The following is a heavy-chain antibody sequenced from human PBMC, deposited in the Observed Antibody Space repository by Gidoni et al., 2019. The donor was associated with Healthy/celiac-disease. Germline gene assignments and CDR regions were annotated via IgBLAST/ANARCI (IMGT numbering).Heavy chain of an antibody. CDR3: ARTFPYSSGWFGEYYYYGMDV. J-gene: IGHJ6*02. Sequence: QVQLVQSGAEVKKPGASVKVSCKASGYTFTSYGSSWVRQAPGQGLEWMGWISAYNGNTNYAQKHQGRVTMPTDTSTSTAYMELRSLRSDDTAVYYCARTFPYSSGWFGEYYYYGMDVWGQGTTVTVSS. CDR2: ISAYNGNT. D-gene: IGHD6-19*01. CDR1: GYTFTSYG. V-gene: IGHV1-18*01.